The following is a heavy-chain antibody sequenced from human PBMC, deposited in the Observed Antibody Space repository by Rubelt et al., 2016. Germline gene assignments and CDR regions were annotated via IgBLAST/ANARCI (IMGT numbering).Heavy chain of an antibody. J-gene: IGHJ6*02. Sequence: QVQLQQWGAGLLKPSETLSLTCAVYGGSFSGYYWSWIRQPPGKGLEWIGEINHSGSTNYNPALKGRVTISVGTSKNQFTRKLSSVTAADTAVYYCARGAAGYYYYGMDVWGQGTTVTVSS. CDR2: INHSGST. CDR3: ARGAAGYYYYGMDV. CDR1: GGSFSGYY. D-gene: IGHD6-13*01. V-gene: IGHV4-34*01.